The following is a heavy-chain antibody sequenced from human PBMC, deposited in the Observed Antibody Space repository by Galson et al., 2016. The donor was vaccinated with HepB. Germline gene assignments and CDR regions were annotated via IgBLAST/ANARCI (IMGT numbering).Heavy chain of an antibody. D-gene: IGHD3-22*01. CDR2: IIPFLGTA. J-gene: IGHJ4*02. Sequence: SVKVSCKASGDTFRCYVISWVRQAPGQGLEWMGGIIPFLGTANYAQKFQGRVTLTADDSTSTAYMELSRLRSEDAAVYYCTRAYYDSGGYFSYDYWDQGTLVTVSS. CDR3: TRAYYDSGGYFSYDY. CDR1: GDTFRCYV. V-gene: IGHV1-69*13.